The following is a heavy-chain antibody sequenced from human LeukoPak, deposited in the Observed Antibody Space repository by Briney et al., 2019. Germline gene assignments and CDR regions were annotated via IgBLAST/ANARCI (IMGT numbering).Heavy chain of an antibody. CDR1: GGSIISSSYY. CDR2: IYFSGSP. Sequence: PSETLSLTCTVSGGSIISSSYYWGWIRQPPGKGLEWIGSIYFSGSPYHNPSLKSRVTMSVDTSKNQLSLKLSSVTAADTAVYFCTGLLHDSRGYYYFDYWGQGTLATVSS. D-gene: IGHD3-22*01. V-gene: IGHV4-39*01. CDR3: TGLLHDSRGYYYFDY. J-gene: IGHJ4*02.